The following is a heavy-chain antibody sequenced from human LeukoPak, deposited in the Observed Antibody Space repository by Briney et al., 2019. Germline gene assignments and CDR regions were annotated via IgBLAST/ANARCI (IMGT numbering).Heavy chain of an antibody. CDR1: GYTFTSYD. Sequence: GASVTVSCKASGYTFTSYDINWVRQATGQGLEWMGWMNPNSGNTGYAQKFQGRVTITRNTSISTAYMELSSLRSEDTAVYYCARGRWGIAVAAYDYWGQGTLVTVSS. J-gene: IGHJ4*02. CDR2: MNPNSGNT. D-gene: IGHD6-19*01. CDR3: ARGRWGIAVAAYDY. V-gene: IGHV1-8*03.